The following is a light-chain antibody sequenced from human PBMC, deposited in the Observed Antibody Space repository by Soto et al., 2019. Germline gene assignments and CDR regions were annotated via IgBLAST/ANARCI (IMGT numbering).Light chain of an antibody. Sequence: IQRTQSPSSLSASVGDRVSVTCRASQTITSYLNWYQQRPGKAPQLLIYAASSLQSGVPSRFSGSGSGTDFTLTISSLQPEDFATYYCQQSYSTPWTFGQGTKVDIK. V-gene: IGKV1-39*01. CDR3: QQSYSTPWT. CDR1: QTITSY. CDR2: AAS. J-gene: IGKJ1*01.